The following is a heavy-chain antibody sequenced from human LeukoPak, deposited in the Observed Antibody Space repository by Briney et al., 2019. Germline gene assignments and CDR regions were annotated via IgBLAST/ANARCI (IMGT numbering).Heavy chain of an antibody. V-gene: IGHV4-61*01. D-gene: IGHD5-12*01. J-gene: IGHJ4*02. Sequence: PSETLSLTCTVSGGSVSSGSYYWSWIRQPPGKGLEWIGYIYYSGSTHDNPSLKSRVTISVDTSKNQFSLKLSSVTAADTAVYYCARVRGYSGYDPPYYFDYWGQGTLVTVSS. CDR3: ARVRGYSGYDPPYYFDY. CDR2: IYYSGST. CDR1: GGSVSSGSYY.